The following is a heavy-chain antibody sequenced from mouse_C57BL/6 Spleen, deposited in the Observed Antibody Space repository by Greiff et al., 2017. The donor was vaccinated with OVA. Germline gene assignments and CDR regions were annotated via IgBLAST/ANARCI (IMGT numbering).Heavy chain of an antibody. V-gene: IGHV1-26*01. Sequence: EVQLQQSGPELVKPGASVKISCKASGYTFTDYYMNWVKQSHGKSLEWIGDINPNNGGTSYNQKFKGKATLTVDKSSSTAYMELRSLTSEDSAVYYCAREGDYYGSSYVGFAYWGQGTLVTVSA. D-gene: IGHD1-1*01. CDR3: AREGDYYGSSYVGFAY. CDR1: GYTFTDYY. J-gene: IGHJ3*01. CDR2: INPNNGGT.